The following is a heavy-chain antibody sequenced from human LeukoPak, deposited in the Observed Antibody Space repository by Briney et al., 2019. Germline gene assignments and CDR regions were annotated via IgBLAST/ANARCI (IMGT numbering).Heavy chain of an antibody. V-gene: IGHV4-39*02. CDR2: VYYSGST. CDR1: GGSIGSTSHY. J-gene: IGHJ3*02. Sequence: PSETLSLTCTVSGGSIGSTSHYWGWIRQPPGKGLEWIGSVYYSGSTYYNPSLKSRVTISVDTSKNQFSLKLNSVTAADTAVYYCARDSFDSSGYYYGNDAFDIWGQGTMVTVSS. CDR3: ARDSFDSSGYYYGNDAFDI. D-gene: IGHD3-22*01.